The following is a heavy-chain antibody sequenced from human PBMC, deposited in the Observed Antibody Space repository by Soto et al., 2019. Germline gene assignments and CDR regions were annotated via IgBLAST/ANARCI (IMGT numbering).Heavy chain of an antibody. Sequence: QVQLVESGGGVVQPGRSLSLSCAASGFTFSSSGIHWVRQAPGKGREGVAVIWYDGSNKYYADSVKGRFTISRDNSKNTLYLQMNSLRTEDTAVYYCAREVLVRGIKYHGMDVWGQGTTVTVSS. CDR1: GFTFSSSG. D-gene: IGHD3-10*01. J-gene: IGHJ6*02. CDR3: AREVLVRGIKYHGMDV. V-gene: IGHV3-33*01. CDR2: IWYDGSNK.